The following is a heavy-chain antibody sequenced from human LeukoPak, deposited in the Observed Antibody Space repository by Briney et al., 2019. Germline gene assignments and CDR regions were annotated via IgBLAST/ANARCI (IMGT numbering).Heavy chain of an antibody. V-gene: IGHV1-2*02. D-gene: IGHD6-19*01. J-gene: IGHJ4*02. CDR3: ARDTAGALE. CDR2: INPNSGGT. Sequence: GASVKVSCKASGYTLTGYYMHWVRQAPGQGLQYMGWINPNSGGTDYAQQFQGRVTMTRDTSISTAYMELSRLRSDDTAVYYCARDTAGALEWGQGTLVTVSS. CDR1: GYTLTGYY.